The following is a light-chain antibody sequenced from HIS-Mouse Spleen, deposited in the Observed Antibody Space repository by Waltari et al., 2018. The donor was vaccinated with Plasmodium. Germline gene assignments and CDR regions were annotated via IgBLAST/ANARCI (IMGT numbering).Light chain of an antibody. CDR1: ALPKKY. CDR3: YSTDSSGNHRV. V-gene: IGLV3-10*01. Sequence: SYELTQSPSVSVSPGQTARITCSGDALPKKYAYWYQQKSGQAPVLVIYGDSKRPSGIPERFSGSSSGTMATLTISGAQVEDEADYYCYSTDSSGNHRVFGGGTKLTVL. CDR2: GDS. J-gene: IGLJ3*02.